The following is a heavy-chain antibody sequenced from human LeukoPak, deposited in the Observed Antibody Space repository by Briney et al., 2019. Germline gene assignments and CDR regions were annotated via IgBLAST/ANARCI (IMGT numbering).Heavy chain of an antibody. CDR3: ARLAARRGYYYYGMDV. Sequence: TASETLSLTCTVSGGSISGDYWSWIRQPPGKGLEYIGYIYYSGTGGTNYNPSLKSRVTIPVDTSKNQFSLKLSSVTPEDTAVYYCARLAARRGYYYYGMDVWGQGTTVTVSS. D-gene: IGHD3-10*01. V-gene: IGHV4-59*01. CDR2: IYYSGTGGT. CDR1: GGSISGDY. J-gene: IGHJ6*02.